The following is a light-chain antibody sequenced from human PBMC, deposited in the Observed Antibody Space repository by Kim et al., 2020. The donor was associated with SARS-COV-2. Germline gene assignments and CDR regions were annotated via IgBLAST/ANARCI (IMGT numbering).Light chain of an antibody. Sequence: QSVLTQPPSVSGSPGQTVTVSCIGSSTNIGAGYYVHWYQHLPTTAPKLLIYSNGNRPSGVPNRFSGSKSGTSASLAITGLQAEDEADYYCQSYDSSLSGYVFGSGTKVTVL. CDR3: QSYDSSLSGYV. CDR2: SNG. V-gene: IGLV1-40*01. J-gene: IGLJ1*01. CDR1: STNIGAGYY.